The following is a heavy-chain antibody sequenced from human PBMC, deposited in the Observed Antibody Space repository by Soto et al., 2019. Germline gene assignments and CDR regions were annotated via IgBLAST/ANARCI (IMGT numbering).Heavy chain of an antibody. D-gene: IGHD3-22*01. Sequence: LRLSCAASGFTFSSSAMNWVRQAPGEGLEWVSAISGSGGSTYYADSVKGRFTISRDNSKNTLYLQMNSLRAEDTAVYYCAKEARYYYDSSGYYRPLGYWGQGTLVTVSS. J-gene: IGHJ4*02. CDR2: ISGSGGST. CDR3: AKEARYYYDSSGYYRPLGY. V-gene: IGHV3-23*01. CDR1: GFTFSSSA.